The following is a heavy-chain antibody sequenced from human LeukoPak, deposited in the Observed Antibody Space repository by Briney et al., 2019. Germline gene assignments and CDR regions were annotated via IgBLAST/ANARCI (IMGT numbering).Heavy chain of an antibody. D-gene: IGHD3-10*01. CDR2: ISGSGGST. CDR3: AKAQVRGVITMEDY. V-gene: IGHV3-23*01. CDR1: GFTFSSYA. J-gene: IGHJ4*02. Sequence: PGGSLRLSCAASGFTFSSYAMSWVRQAPGEGLEWVSAISGSGGSTYYADSVKGRFTISRDNSENTLYLQMNSLRAEDTAVYYCAKAQVRGVITMEDYWGQGTLVSVSS.